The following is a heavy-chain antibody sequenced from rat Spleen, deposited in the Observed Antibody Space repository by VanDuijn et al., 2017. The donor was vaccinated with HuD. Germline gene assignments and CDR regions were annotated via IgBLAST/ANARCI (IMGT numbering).Heavy chain of an antibody. CDR3: ARHAYYDGYYHWYFDF. Sequence: EVQLVESGGGLVQPGRSLKLFCAVSGFTFSDFDMAWVRQAPTKGLEWVASISIGGGTTYYRDSVKGRFTISRDNAKSTLYLQMDSLRSEDTATYYCARHAYYDGYYHWYFDFWGPGTMVTVSS. CDR1: GFTFSDFD. V-gene: IGHV5S23*01. CDR2: ISIGGGTT. J-gene: IGHJ1*01. D-gene: IGHD1-12*03.